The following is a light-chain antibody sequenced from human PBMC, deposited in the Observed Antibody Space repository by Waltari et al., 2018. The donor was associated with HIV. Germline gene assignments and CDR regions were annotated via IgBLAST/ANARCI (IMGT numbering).Light chain of an antibody. CDR3: QQYYDLPLT. Sequence: DIQMTQSPSSLSASVGDRVTITCQPSQDIRNYLNWYEQKPGKAPNHLLHHTSILPGGAPSRFSGCGSGTDFTFSSRSLQPEDVATYYWQQYYDLPLTFGQGTRLEIK. CDR1: QDIRNY. CDR2: HTS. J-gene: IGKJ5*01. V-gene: IGKV1-33*01.